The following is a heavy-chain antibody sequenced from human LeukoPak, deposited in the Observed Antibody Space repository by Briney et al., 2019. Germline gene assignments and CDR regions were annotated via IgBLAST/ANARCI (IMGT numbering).Heavy chain of an antibody. Sequence: PSETLSLTCTVSGGSINSYYWSWMRQPPGQGLEWIGYIYYSGSTNYNPSLKSRVTISVDTSKNQFSLKLSSVTAADTAVYYCARGLAAAGTSYFDYWGQGTLVTVSS. J-gene: IGHJ4*02. CDR2: IYYSGST. D-gene: IGHD6-13*01. CDR3: ARGLAAAGTSYFDY. V-gene: IGHV4-59*01. CDR1: GGSINSYY.